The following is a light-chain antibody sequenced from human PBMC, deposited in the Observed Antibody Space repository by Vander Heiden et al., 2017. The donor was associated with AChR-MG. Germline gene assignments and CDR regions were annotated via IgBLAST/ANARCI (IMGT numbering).Light chain of an antibody. Sequence: QLVLTQSPSASASLAASVTLTCTLSSGHSSYALAWHQQQPEKGPRYLMKLNSDGSHSKGDGIPDRCSGSSPGAERYLTIASLQSEDEADYYCQTWGTGIWVFGGGTKLTVL. CDR1: SGHSSYA. V-gene: IGLV4-69*01. CDR3: QTWGTGIWV. CDR2: LNSDGSH. J-gene: IGLJ3*02.